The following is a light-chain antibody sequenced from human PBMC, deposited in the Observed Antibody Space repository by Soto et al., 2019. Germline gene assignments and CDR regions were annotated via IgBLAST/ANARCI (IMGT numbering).Light chain of an antibody. CDR2: GND. CDR1: SPNIGSNA. J-gene: IGLJ2*01. CDR3: VAWDDSLEGVL. Sequence: QAVVTQPPSASGTPGQRVTISCSGGSPNIGSNAVNWYQHLPGTAPKLLISGNDQRPSGVPDRFSGSKSGTSASLAISGLQSEDEADYYCVAWDDSLEGVLFGGGTKVTVL. V-gene: IGLV1-44*01.